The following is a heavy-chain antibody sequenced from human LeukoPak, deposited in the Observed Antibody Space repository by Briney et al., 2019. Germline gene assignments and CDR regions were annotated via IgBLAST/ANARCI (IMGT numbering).Heavy chain of an antibody. CDR1: GFTFDDYA. Sequence: PGGSLRLSCAASGFTFDDYAMHWVRQAPGKGLEWVSGISWSSGSIGYADSVKGRFTISRDNAKNSLYLQMSSLRAEDTALYYCAKARAGSPFDYWGQGTLVTVSS. CDR3: AKARAGSPFDY. V-gene: IGHV3-9*01. D-gene: IGHD6-19*01. J-gene: IGHJ4*02. CDR2: ISWSSGSI.